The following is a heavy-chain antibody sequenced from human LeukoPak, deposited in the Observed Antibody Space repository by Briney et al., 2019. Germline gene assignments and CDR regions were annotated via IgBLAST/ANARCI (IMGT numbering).Heavy chain of an antibody. CDR1: GYTFNSDY. V-gene: IGHV1-46*02. J-gene: IGHJ4*02. CDR3: ATGVVLGGGYNSGYFDY. D-gene: IGHD5-24*01. Sequence: GASVKVSCKASGYTFNSDYMHWVRQAPGQGLEWMGIIYLSGGSTNYAQKFQGRVTMTRDTSTSTVYMELSSLRAEDTAVYYCATGVVLGGGYNSGYFDYWGQGTLVTVSS. CDR2: IYLSGGST.